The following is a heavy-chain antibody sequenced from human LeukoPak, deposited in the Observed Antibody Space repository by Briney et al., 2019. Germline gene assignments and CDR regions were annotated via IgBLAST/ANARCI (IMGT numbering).Heavy chain of an antibody. Sequence: ASVKVSFKASGYTFTSYYMHWVRQAPGQGLEWMGIINPSGGSTSYAQKFQGRVTMTRDMSTSTVYMELSSLRSEDTAVYYCARDSGKLELRYYFDYWGQGTLVTVSS. J-gene: IGHJ4*02. CDR1: GYTFTSYY. D-gene: IGHD1-7*01. CDR3: ARDSGKLELRYYFDY. CDR2: INPSGGST. V-gene: IGHV1-46*01.